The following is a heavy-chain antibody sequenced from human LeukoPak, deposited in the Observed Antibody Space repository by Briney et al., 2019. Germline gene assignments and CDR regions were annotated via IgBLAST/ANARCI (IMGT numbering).Heavy chain of an antibody. CDR2: ISSSSSYI. CDR3: ARDPYSGTYGDTYYYYMDV. CDR1: GFTFSGYS. J-gene: IGHJ6*03. D-gene: IGHD1-26*01. Sequence: GGSLRLSCAASGFTFSGYSMNWVRQAPGKGLEWVSSISSSSSYIYYADSVKGRFTISRDNARNSLYLQMNSLRAEDTAVYYCARDPYSGTYGDTYYYYMDVWGKGTTVTISS. V-gene: IGHV3-21*01.